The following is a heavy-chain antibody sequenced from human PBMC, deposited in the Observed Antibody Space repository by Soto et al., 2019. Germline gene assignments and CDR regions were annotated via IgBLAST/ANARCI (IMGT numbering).Heavy chain of an antibody. CDR1: GGSISSGDYY. J-gene: IGHJ6*02. Sequence: SETLSLTCTVSGGSISSGDYYWSWIRQPPGKGLEWIGYIYYSGSTYYNPSLKSRVTISVDTPKNQFSLKLSSVTAADTAVYYCARDRRIFGVVIPNYYYYGMDVWGQGTTVTVSS. CDR2: IYYSGST. V-gene: IGHV4-30-4*01. CDR3: ARDRRIFGVVIPNYYYYGMDV. D-gene: IGHD3-3*01.